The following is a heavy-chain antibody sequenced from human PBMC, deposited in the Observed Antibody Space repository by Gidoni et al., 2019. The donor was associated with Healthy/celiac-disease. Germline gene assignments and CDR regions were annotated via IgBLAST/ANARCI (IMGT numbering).Heavy chain of an antibody. CDR2: INHSGST. Sequence: QVQLQQSGAGLLTPSDTLAITCAGYAGSFSGYYWSWIRQTPGKGLEWIGDINHSGSTNSNPSLKRRVTISVDTSKNQFSLKVSSVTAADTAVYYCARGHPWLSAILPGYYRPCWFDPWGQGTLVTVSS. CDR1: AGSFSGYY. CDR3: ARGHPWLSAILPGYYRPCWFDP. J-gene: IGHJ5*02. V-gene: IGHV4-34*01. D-gene: IGHD3-9*01.